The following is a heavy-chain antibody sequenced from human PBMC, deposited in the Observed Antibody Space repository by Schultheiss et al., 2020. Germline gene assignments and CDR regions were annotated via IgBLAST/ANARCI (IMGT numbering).Heavy chain of an antibody. D-gene: IGHD1-26*01. CDR2: IYHSGST. Sequence: SETLSLTCAVSGGSIFSSNWWSWVRQPPGKGLEWIGEIYHSGSTNYNPSLRSRVTISLDKSKNQFSLRLSSVTAADTAMYYCARVDWVGGSYNCADYYFDYRGMGTLVAVS. CDR1: GGSIFSSNW. CDR3: ARVDWVGGSYNCADYYFDY. V-gene: IGHV4-4*02. J-gene: IGHJ4*02.